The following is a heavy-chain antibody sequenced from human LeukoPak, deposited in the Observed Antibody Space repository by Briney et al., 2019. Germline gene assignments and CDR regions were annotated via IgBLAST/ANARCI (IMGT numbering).Heavy chain of an antibody. V-gene: IGHV3-23*01. J-gene: IGHJ4*02. CDR3: AKDRHYYDSSGYNS. Sequence: GGSLRLSCAASGFTFSRYGMSWVRQAPGKGLEWISAISGSGGWTYYANSVKGRFTISRDNPKDTLYLQMNSLRVDDTAVYYCAKDRHYYDSSGYNSWGQGTLVTVSS. D-gene: IGHD3-22*01. CDR2: ISGSGGWT. CDR1: GFTFSRYG.